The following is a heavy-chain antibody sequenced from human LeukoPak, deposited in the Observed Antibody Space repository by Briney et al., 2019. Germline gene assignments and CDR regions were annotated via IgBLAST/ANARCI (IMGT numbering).Heavy chain of an antibody. D-gene: IGHD3-10*01. J-gene: IGHJ4*02. CDR3: ARGYGSLTLDFDY. Sequence: ASVKVSCKASGYTFTGYYMHWVRQAPGQGLEWMGRINPNSGGTNYAQKFQGRVTMTRDTSISTAYMELSRLRSDDTAVYYCARGYGSLTLDFDYWGQGTLVTVSS. V-gene: IGHV1-2*06. CDR2: INPNSGGT. CDR1: GYTFTGYY.